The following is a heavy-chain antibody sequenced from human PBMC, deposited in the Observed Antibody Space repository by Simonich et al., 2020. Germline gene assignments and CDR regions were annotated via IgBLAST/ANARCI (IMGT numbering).Heavy chain of an antibody. J-gene: IGHJ3*02. CDR1: GFTFSSYA. D-gene: IGHD3-22*01. CDR3: AKDLGERITMIVVVIGAFDI. Sequence: GGGLVQPGGSLRLSCAASGFTFSSYAMSWVRQAPGKGLELVSAISGSGGSTYYADSVKGRFTISRDNSKNTLYLQMNSLRAEDTAVYYCAKDLGERITMIVVVIGAFDIWGQGTMVTVSS. CDR2: ISGSGGST. V-gene: IGHV3-23*01.